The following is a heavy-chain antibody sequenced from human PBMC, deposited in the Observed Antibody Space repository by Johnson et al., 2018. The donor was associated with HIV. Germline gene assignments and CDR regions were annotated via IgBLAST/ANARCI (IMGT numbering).Heavy chain of an antibody. J-gene: IGHJ3*02. CDR1: QFTFSRYY. Sequence: QLVESGGGLVQPGGSLRLSCAASQFTFSRYYMNCVRQAPRNGLELVGQVNPNGGNTYLIDSGKDRFNTSRDNAKNTLHLQMNSLRAEDTALYYCAKAVGSSWSLGAFDIWGQGTMVTVSS. V-gene: IGHV3-25*04. CDR2: VNPNGGNT. CDR3: AKAVGSSWSLGAFDI. D-gene: IGHD6-13*01.